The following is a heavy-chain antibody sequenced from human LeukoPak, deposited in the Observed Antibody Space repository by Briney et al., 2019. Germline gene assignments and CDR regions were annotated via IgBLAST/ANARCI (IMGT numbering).Heavy chain of an antibody. D-gene: IGHD1-7*01. CDR1: GGSISSYY. Sequence: SETLSLTCTVSGGSISSYYCSWIRQPPGKGLEWIGYVYYSGNTNYNPSLKSRVTMSVDTSKNHFSLKLRSVTAADTAVYYCARLYGNYQNYFDYWGQGTLVTVSS. J-gene: IGHJ4*02. CDR3: ARLYGNYQNYFDY. CDR2: VYYSGNT. V-gene: IGHV4-59*12.